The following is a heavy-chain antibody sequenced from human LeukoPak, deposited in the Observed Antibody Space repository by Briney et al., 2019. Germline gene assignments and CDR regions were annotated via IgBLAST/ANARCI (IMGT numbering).Heavy chain of an antibody. CDR3: ARTPKTGSFDY. CDR1: GFTFSSYS. Sequence: GGSLRLSCAASGFTFSSYSMNWVRQAPGKGLEWVSSISSSSSYIYYADSVKGRFTISRDNSKDTLYLQMNSLGAEDTAVYFCARTPKTGSFDYWGQGTLVTVSS. J-gene: IGHJ4*02. D-gene: IGHD7-27*01. CDR2: ISSSSSYI. V-gene: IGHV3-21*04.